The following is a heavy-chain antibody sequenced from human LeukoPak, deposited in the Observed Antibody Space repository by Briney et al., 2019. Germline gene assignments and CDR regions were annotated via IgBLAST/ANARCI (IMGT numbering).Heavy chain of an antibody. CDR1: GFTFDDYA. CDR2: ISWNSGSI. V-gene: IGHV3-9*01. J-gene: IGHJ4*02. D-gene: IGHD2-2*01. Sequence: GGSLRLSCAASGFTFDDYAMHWVRQAPGKGLEWVSGISWNSGSIGYADSVKGRFTISRDNSKNTLYLQMNSLRAEDTAVYYCVSYCSSTSCDLGYWGQGTLVTVSS. CDR3: VSYCSSTSCDLGY.